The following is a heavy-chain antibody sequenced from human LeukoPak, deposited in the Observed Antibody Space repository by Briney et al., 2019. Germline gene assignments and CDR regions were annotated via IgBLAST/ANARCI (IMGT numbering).Heavy chain of an antibody. Sequence: PGGSLRLSCAASGFTFSSYDMHWVRQATGKGLEWVSAIDTAGDTYYPGSVKGRFTISRENAKNSLYLQMNSLRAGDTAVYYCVRVSCSGDICYFGYWGQGTLVTVSS. CDR2: IDTAGDT. V-gene: IGHV3-13*01. J-gene: IGHJ4*02. CDR3: VRVSCSGDICYFGY. CDR1: GFTFSSYD. D-gene: IGHD2-15*01.